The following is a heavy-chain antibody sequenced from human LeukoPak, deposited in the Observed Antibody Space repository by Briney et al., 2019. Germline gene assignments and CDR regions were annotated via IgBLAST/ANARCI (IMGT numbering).Heavy chain of an antibody. CDR3: AREGYSYGSYWFDP. CDR2: IYSGGST. Sequence: GGSLRLSCAASGFTVSSNYMSWVRRAPGKGLEWVSVIYSGGSTYYADSVKGRFTISRDNSKNTLYLQMNSLRAEDTAVYYCAREGYSYGSYWFDPWGQGTLVTVSS. D-gene: IGHD5-18*01. J-gene: IGHJ5*02. CDR1: GFTVSSNY. V-gene: IGHV3-53*01.